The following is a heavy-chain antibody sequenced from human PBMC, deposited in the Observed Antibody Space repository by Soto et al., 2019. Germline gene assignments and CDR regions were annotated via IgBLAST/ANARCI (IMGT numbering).Heavy chain of an antibody. J-gene: IGHJ3*02. CDR2: IYHSGST. CDR1: GGSISSGGYY. CDR3: ARSGYSYVRGGFDI. D-gene: IGHD5-18*01. V-gene: IGHV4-30-2*01. Sequence: PSETLSVTCTVSGGSISSGGYYGSWILQPPGKGLEWIGYIYHSGSTYYNPSLKSRVTISVDRSKNQFSLKLSSVAAPDTAVYYCARSGYSYVRGGFDIWGQGTMVTVSS.